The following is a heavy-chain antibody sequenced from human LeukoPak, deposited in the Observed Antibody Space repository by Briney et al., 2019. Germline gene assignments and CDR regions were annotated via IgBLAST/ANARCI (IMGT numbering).Heavy chain of an antibody. CDR3: ARDQYDILTGYHDY. CDR1: GFTFSSYW. D-gene: IGHD3-9*01. CDR2: IKQDGSEK. J-gene: IGHJ4*02. Sequence: GGSLRLSCAASGFTFSSYWMSWVRQAPGKGLEWVANIKQDGSEKYYVDSVKGRFTISRDNAKNSLYLQMNSLRAEDTAVCYCARDQYDILTGYHDYWGQGTLVTVSS. V-gene: IGHV3-7*01.